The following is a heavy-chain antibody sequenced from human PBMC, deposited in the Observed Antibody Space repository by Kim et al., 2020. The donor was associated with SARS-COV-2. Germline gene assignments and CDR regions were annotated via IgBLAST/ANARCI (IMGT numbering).Heavy chain of an antibody. J-gene: IGHJ4*02. CDR1: GGSISSSSYY. CDR2: IYYSGST. D-gene: IGHD3-22*01. V-gene: IGHV4-39*07. CDR3: ARNPYYYDSSGSDIY. Sequence: SETLSLTCTVSGGSISSSSYYWGWIRQPPGKGLEWIGSIYYSGSTYYNPSLKSRVTISVDTSKNQFSLKLSSVTAADTAVYYCARNPYYYDSSGSDIYWGQGTLVTVSS.